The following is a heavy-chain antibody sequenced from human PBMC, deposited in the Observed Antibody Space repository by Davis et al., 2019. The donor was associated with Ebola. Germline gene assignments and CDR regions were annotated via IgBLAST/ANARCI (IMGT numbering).Heavy chain of an antibody. CDR2: INPSGGST. Sequence: ASVKVSCKASGYTFTSYYMHWVRQAPGQGLEWMGIINPSGGSTSYAQKFQGRVTMTTGTSTSTAYMELRSLRSDDTAVYYCARDYYDSSGYWYFDLWGRGTLVTVSS. V-gene: IGHV1-46*01. CDR3: ARDYYDSSGYWYFDL. D-gene: IGHD3-22*01. J-gene: IGHJ2*01. CDR1: GYTFTSYY.